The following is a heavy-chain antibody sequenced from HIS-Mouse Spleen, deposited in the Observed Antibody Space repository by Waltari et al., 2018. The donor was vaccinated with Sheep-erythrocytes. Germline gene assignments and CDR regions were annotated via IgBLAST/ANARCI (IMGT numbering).Heavy chain of an antibody. J-gene: IGHJ4*02. CDR3: ARDEGTYYDFWSGYPPSYYFDY. Sequence: QLQLQESGPGLVKPSETLSLTCTVPGGSISSSSYYWGWIRQSPGKGLEWIGSIYYSGSTYYNPSLKSRVTISVDTSKNQFSLKLSSVTAADTAVYYCARDEGTYYDFWSGYPPSYYFDYWGQGTLVTVSS. CDR2: IYYSGST. D-gene: IGHD3-3*01. V-gene: IGHV4-39*07. CDR1: GGSISSSSYY.